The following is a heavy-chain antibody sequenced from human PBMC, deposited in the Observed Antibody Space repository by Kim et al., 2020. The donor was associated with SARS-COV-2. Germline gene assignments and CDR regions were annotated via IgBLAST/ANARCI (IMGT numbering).Heavy chain of an antibody. CDR2: IIPIFGTA. D-gene: IGHD3-10*01. V-gene: IGHV1-69*13. CDR1: GGTFSSYA. J-gene: IGHJ4*02. CDR3: ARLKDYYGSGSYSDY. Sequence: SVKVSCKASGGTFSSYAISWVRQAPGQGLEWMGGIIPIFGTANYAQKFQGRVTITADESTSTAYMELSSLRSEDTAVYYYARLKDYYGSGSYSDYWGQGTLVTVSS.